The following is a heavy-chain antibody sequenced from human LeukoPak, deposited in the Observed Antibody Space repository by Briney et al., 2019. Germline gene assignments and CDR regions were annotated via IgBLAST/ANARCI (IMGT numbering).Heavy chain of an antibody. V-gene: IGHV3-15*01. Sequence: GGSLRLSCAASGFTFSNAWRSWVRQAPGKGLEWVGRIKSKTDGGTPDYAAPVKGRFTISRDDSKNTLYLQMNSLKTEDTAVYYCTGVSRSSWYDYWGQGTLVTVSS. CDR3: TGVSRSSWYDY. D-gene: IGHD6-13*01. CDR2: IKSKTDGGTP. CDR1: GFTFSNAW. J-gene: IGHJ4*02.